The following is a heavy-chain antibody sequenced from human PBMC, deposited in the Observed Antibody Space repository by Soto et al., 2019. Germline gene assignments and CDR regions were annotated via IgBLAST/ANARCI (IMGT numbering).Heavy chain of an antibody. J-gene: IGHJ6*03. CDR1: GFPVSSNY. CDR3: ARSDSKGDFWSGYYGYYYYYMDV. V-gene: IGHV3-66*01. D-gene: IGHD3-3*01. CDR2: IYSGGST. Sequence: GGSLRLSCAASGFPVSSNYMSWVRQAPGKGLEWVSVIYSGGSTYYADSVKGRFTISRDNSKNTLYLQMNSLRAEDTAVYYCARSDSKGDFWSGYYGYYYYYMDVWGKGTTVTVSS.